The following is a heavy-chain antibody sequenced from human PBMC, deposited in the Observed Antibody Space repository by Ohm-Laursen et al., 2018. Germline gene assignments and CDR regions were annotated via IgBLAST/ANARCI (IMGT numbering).Heavy chain of an antibody. CDR2: MNPKSGDT. Sequence: ASVKVSCKASGYTFTGYYMHWVRQASGQGLEWMGWMNPKSGDTGYAQKFQGRVTMTRDTSTSTVYMELSSLRSEDTAVYYCARVHHPYSSGWYYFDYWGQGTLVTVSS. J-gene: IGHJ4*02. V-gene: IGHV1-2*02. CDR1: GYTFTGYY. D-gene: IGHD6-19*01. CDR3: ARVHHPYSSGWYYFDY.